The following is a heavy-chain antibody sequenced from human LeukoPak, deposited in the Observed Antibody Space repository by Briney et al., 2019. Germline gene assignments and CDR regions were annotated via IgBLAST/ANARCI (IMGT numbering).Heavy chain of an antibody. V-gene: IGHV3-21*01. CDR2: ISSSSSYI. Sequence: KTGGSLRLSCAASGFTFSSYSMNWVRQAPGKGLEWVSSISSSSSYIYYADSVKGRFTISRDNAKNSLYLQMNSLRAEDTAVYYCARDQGAAADDSQHWGQGPLVTVSS. D-gene: IGHD6-13*01. J-gene: IGHJ1*01. CDR1: GFTFSSYS. CDR3: ARDQGAAADDSQH.